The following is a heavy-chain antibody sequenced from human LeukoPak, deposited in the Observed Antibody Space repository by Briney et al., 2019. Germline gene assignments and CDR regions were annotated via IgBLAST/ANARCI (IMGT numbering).Heavy chain of an antibody. CDR2: ISAYNGDT. J-gene: IGHJ3*02. Sequence: GASVKVSCKASGYTFTSYGIRWVRQAPGQGLEWMGWISAYNGDTNYAQKLQGRVTMTTDTSTSTAYMELRSLRSDDTAVYYCARGGPAPHRITLIVVASSTDAFDIWGQGTMVTVSS. CDR3: ARGGPAPHRITLIVVASSTDAFDI. CDR1: GYTFTSYG. D-gene: IGHD3-22*01. V-gene: IGHV1-18*01.